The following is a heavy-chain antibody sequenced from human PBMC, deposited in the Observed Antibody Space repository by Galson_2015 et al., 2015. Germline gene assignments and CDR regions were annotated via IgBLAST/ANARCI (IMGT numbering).Heavy chain of an antibody. J-gene: IGHJ5*02. V-gene: IGHV3-15*01. Sequence: SLRLSCAASGFTFSNAWMSWVRQAPGKGLEWVGRIKSKTDGGTTDYAAPVKGRFTISRVDSKNTLYLQMNSLKTEDTAVYYCTTDPRPYSSTVTTWWDWFDPWGQGTLVTVSS. D-gene: IGHD4-17*01. CDR2: IKSKTDGGTT. CDR1: GFTFSNAW. CDR3: TTDPRPYSSTVTTWWDWFDP.